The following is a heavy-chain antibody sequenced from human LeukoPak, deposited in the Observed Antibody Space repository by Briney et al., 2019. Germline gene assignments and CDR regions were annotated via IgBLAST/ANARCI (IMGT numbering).Heavy chain of an antibody. Sequence: SETLSLTCTVSGGSLSTYYWSWLRRPPGKGLEWVGYVYFTGSPNYNPSLKSRVTMSVDTSKNQFSLKLSSVTAADTAVYYCARARGYSSYDYWGQGTLVTVSS. CDR3: ARARGYSSYDY. CDR1: GGSLSTYY. D-gene: IGHD6-13*01. J-gene: IGHJ4*02. V-gene: IGHV4-59*12. CDR2: VYFTGSP.